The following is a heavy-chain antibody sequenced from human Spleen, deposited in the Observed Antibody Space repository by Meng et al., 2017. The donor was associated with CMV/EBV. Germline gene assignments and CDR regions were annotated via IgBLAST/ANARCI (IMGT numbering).Heavy chain of an antibody. J-gene: IGHJ1*01. CDR1: VGSFSRYY. CDR3: ARGRRGGLMH. CDR2: INHSGST. Sequence: LSCAVYVGSFSRYYWSWIRQPPGKGLEWIGEINHSGSTNYNPSLKSRVTISVDTSKNQFSLKLSSVTAADTAVYYCARGRRGGLMHWGQGTLPGHRLL. D-gene: IGHD2-15*01. V-gene: IGHV4-34*01.